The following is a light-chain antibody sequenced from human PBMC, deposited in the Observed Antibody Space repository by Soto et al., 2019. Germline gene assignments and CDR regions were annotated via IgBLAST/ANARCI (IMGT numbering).Light chain of an antibody. Sequence: QSALTQPASVSGSPGQSITISCTGPSSDVRGYHYVSWYQHHPGKAPKLMIYEVSNRPSGVSDRFSGSKSGNTASLTISGLRAEDEADYYCSSYTSANTLEFGGGTKLTVL. CDR3: SSYTSANTLE. CDR2: EVS. V-gene: IGLV2-14*01. CDR1: SSDVRGYHY. J-gene: IGLJ2*01.